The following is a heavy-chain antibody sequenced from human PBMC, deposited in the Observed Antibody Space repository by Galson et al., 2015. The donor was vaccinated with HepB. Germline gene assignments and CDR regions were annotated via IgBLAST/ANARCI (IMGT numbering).Heavy chain of an antibody. CDR1: GFTFSSYG. CDR2: ISYDGSNK. J-gene: IGHJ6*02. D-gene: IGHD2-2*01. Sequence: SLRLSCAASGFTFSSYGMHWVRQAPGKGLEWVAVISYDGSNKYYADSVKGRFTISRDNSKNTLYLQMNSLRAEDTAVYYCAKLGEDCSSTSCAKPHRGLYYYGMDVWGQGTTVTVSS. V-gene: IGHV3-30*18. CDR3: AKLGEDCSSTSCAKPHRGLYYYGMDV.